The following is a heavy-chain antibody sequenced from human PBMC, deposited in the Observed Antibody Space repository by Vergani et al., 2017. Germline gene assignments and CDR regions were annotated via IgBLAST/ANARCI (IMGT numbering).Heavy chain of an antibody. CDR3: ARHLGQFTASPNWFDP. Sequence: QVQLQASGPGLVEPSETLSLTCTISGYSINSDYCWGWIRQPPGKGLEWIGSIFHSGNTFYNPSLKSRVTISIDTSKNQFSLKLTSVTAADTALYYCARHLGQFTASPNWFDPWGLGTLVTVSS. J-gene: IGHJ5*02. D-gene: IGHD3-16*01. CDR1: GYSINSDYC. CDR2: IFHSGNT. V-gene: IGHV4-38-2*02.